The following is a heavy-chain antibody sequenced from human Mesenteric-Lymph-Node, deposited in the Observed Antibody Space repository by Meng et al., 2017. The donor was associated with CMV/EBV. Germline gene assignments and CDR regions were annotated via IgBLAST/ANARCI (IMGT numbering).Heavy chain of an antibody. V-gene: IGHV4-34*01. CDR3: ARGSSYDILTGYFDY. D-gene: IGHD3-9*01. CDR1: VGSFSGYY. Sequence: GSGLLQPPSTLSVSCAVYVGSFSGYYWNWIRQSPEKGLEWIGEINHSGSTTYNPSFTSRIIISVDTSTNQISLNMSSVTAADTAVYYCARGSSYDILTGYFDYWGQGALVTVSS. J-gene: IGHJ4*02. CDR2: INHSGST.